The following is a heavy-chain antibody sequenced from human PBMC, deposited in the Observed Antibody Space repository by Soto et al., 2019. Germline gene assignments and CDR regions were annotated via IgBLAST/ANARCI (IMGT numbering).Heavy chain of an antibody. D-gene: IGHD3-9*01. V-gene: IGHV4-34*01. J-gene: IGHJ1*01. CDR3: ATHVGPGVLQYSASYGR. CDR2: INHSGSK. CDR1: GGSFSGYY. Sequence: QVQLQQWGAGLLKPSETLSLTCAVYGGSFSGYYWSWIRQPPGKGLEWIGEINHSGSKSYNPSLKSRVTISVDTSKNQFSLTLCSVAAADTGVYYCATHVGPGVLQYSASYGRGGQSSLVT.